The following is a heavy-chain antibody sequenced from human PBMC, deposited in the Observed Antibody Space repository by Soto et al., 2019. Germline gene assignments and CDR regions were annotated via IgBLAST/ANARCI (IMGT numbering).Heavy chain of an antibody. J-gene: IGHJ4*02. CDR1: GFTFSSYA. Sequence: EVQLLESGGGLVQPGGSLRLSCAASGFTFSSYAMSWVRQAPGKGLEWVSAISGSGGSTYYADSVKGRFTISRDNSNNTLCLQMNSLRAQDTAVSYCAKDYGDYVYWGQGTLVTVSS. D-gene: IGHD4-17*01. V-gene: IGHV3-23*01. CDR2: ISGSGGST. CDR3: AKDYGDYVY.